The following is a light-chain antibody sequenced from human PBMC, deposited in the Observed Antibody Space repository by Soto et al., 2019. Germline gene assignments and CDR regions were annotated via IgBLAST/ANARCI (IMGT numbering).Light chain of an antibody. J-gene: IGKJ4*01. CDR3: EQRSNWPPV. Sequence: EIVLPQSPATLSLSPGERAPLSCRASQTVRSSLVWYQQKPGQAPRLLIHDASNRATGIPGRLSGSVSGADFTLTISSLEPEDFAVYYCEQRSNWPPVFGGGTKVEIK. CDR1: QTVRSS. CDR2: DAS. V-gene: IGKV3-11*01.